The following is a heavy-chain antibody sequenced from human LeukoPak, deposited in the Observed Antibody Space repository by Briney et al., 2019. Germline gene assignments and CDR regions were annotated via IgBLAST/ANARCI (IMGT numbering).Heavy chain of an antibody. V-gene: IGHV3-74*01. CDR2: ININGSST. CDR3: ARDRYCSGNGCQDLGY. D-gene: IGHD2-15*01. J-gene: IGHJ4*02. CDR1: GFTFSRYL. Sequence: GGSLRLSCAASGFTFSRYLMHWVRQAPGKGLVWVSRININGSSTIYADSVKGRFTISRDNAKNTLYLQMNNLRADDTAVYYCARDRYCSGNGCQDLGYWGQGTLVTVSS.